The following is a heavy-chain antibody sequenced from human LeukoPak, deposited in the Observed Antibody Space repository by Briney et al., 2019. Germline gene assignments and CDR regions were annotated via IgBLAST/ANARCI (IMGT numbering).Heavy chain of an antibody. J-gene: IGHJ4*02. Sequence: ASVKVSCKASGYTFTSYGISWVRQAPGQGLEWMGWISVYNGNTNYAQKLQGRVTMTTDTSTSTAYMELRSLRSDDTAVYYCARAYYYDSSGYPPHFDYWGQGTLVTVSS. CDR3: ARAYYYDSSGYPPHFDY. CDR2: ISVYNGNT. D-gene: IGHD3-22*01. V-gene: IGHV1-18*01. CDR1: GYTFTSYG.